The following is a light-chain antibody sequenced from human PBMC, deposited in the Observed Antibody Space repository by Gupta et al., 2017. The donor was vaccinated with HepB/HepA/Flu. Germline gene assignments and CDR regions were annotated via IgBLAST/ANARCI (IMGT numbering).Light chain of an antibody. CDR3: QQYNGYSRV. J-gene: IGKJ1*01. CDR1: QSVGSG. V-gene: IGKV1-5*03. CDR2: KAS. Sequence: DIQLTQSPSTLSASVGDRVTITCRASQSVGSGLAWFQQKPGKAPNLLIYKASSLKSGVPSRFSGSGSGTEFTLTISSLRPDDFATYYCQQYNGYSRVFGPGTKVEIK.